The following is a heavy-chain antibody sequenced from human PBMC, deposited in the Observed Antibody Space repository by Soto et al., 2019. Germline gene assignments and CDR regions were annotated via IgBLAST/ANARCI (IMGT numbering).Heavy chain of an antibody. J-gene: IGHJ4*02. V-gene: IGHV2-5*02. CDR1: GFSLSTSGVG. D-gene: IGHD3-22*01. CDR2: IYWDDDK. Sequence: SGPTLVNPTQTLTLTCTFSGFSLSTSGVGVGWIRQPPGKALEWLALIYWDDDKRYSPSLKSRLTITKDTSKNQVVLTMTNMDPVDTATYYCAHRRRYYDSSGYYYLDYWGQGTLVTVSS. CDR3: AHRRRYYDSSGYYYLDY.